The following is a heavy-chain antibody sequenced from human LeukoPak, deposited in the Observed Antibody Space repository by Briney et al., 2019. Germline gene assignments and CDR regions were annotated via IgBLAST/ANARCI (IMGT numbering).Heavy chain of an antibody. J-gene: IGHJ4*02. Sequence: ASVKVSCKASGYTFTGHYMLWVRQAPGQGLEWMGWINPNSGGTNYAQKFQGRVTMTRDTSISTAYMELSRLRSDDTAVYFCARDSSLRGVIGNWGQGTLVTVSS. CDR1: GYTFTGHY. CDR2: INPNSGGT. CDR3: ARDSSLRGVIGN. V-gene: IGHV1-2*02. D-gene: IGHD3-10*01.